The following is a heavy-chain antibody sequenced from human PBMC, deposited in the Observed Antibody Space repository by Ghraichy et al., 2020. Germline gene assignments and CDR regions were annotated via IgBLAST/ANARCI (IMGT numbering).Heavy chain of an antibody. D-gene: IGHD5-12*01. J-gene: IGHJ3*02. CDR1: GFTFSSYE. Sequence: GGSLRLSCAASGFTFSSYEMNWVRQAPGKGLEWVSYISSSGSTIYYADSVKGRFTISRDNAKNSLYLQMNSLRAEDTAVYYCARDRGSGDAFDIWGQGTMVTVSS. CDR3: ARDRGSGDAFDI. V-gene: IGHV3-48*03. CDR2: ISSSGSTI.